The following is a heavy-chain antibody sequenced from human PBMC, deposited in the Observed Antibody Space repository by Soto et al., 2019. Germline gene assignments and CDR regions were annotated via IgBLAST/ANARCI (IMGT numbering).Heavy chain of an antibody. Sequence: ASVKVSCKASGYTFTSYGISWVRQAPGQGLEWMGWISAYNCNTNYAQKLQGRVTMTTDTSTSTAYMELRSLRSDDTAVYYCARDSLFFPYDYGDFLPFDYWGQGTLVTVSS. J-gene: IGHJ4*02. CDR1: GYTFTSYG. CDR3: ARDSLFFPYDYGDFLPFDY. CDR2: ISAYNCNT. D-gene: IGHD4-17*01. V-gene: IGHV1-18*01.